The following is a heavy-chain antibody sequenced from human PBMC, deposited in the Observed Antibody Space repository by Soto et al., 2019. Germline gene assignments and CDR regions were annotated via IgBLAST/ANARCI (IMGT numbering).Heavy chain of an antibody. J-gene: IGHJ3*02. V-gene: IGHV3-33*01. Sequence: GGSLRLSCAASGFTFSSYGMHWVRQAPCKGLEWVAVIWYDGSNKYYADSVKGRFTISRDNSKNTLYLQMNSLRAEDTAVYYCARERRVLWFGELSRDDAFDIWGQGTMVTVSS. CDR2: IWYDGSNK. D-gene: IGHD3-10*01. CDR3: ARERRVLWFGELSRDDAFDI. CDR1: GFTFSSYG.